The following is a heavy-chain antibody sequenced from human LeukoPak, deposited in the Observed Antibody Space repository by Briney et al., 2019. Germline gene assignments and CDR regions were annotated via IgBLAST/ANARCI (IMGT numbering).Heavy chain of an antibody. J-gene: IGHJ4*02. D-gene: IGHD6-19*01. CDR1: GYTFTSYA. CDR3: AIDQPVAGVSNFDS. V-gene: IGHV7-4-1*02. CDR2: INPNTGNP. Sequence: ASVKVSCKASGYTFTSYAMNWVRQAPGQGLEWMGRINPNTGNPTYAQAFTGRFVFSLDTSVSTAYLQISSLNTEDTAVYCCAIDQPVAGVSNFDSWGQGTLVTVPS.